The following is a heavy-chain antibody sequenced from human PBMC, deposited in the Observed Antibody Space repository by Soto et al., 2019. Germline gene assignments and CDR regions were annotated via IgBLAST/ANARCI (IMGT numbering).Heavy chain of an antibody. D-gene: IGHD5-12*01. Sequence: SETLSLTCTVSGGSITSYYWSWIRQPPGKRQEWIGYIYLSGSANYNPSLKSRVTISVDTSKNQFSLKLSSVTAADTAVYYCARRYSGYGDYWGQGTLVTVSS. J-gene: IGHJ4*02. CDR1: GGSITSYY. V-gene: IGHV4-59*08. CDR2: IYLSGSA. CDR3: ARRYSGYGDY.